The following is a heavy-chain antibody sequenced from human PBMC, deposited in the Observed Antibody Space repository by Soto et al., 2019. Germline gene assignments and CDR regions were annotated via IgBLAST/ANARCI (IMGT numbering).Heavy chain of an antibody. CDR3: ATCSGVSCEWFDS. Sequence: SETLSLTCTVSGGSINNYYWTWIRQSPGRGLEWIGYVYYTGSTNYNPSLKSRVTMSLDKSSNQFSLRLTSVTAADTAVYYCATCSGVSCEWFDSWGQGSLVTVSS. V-gene: IGHV4-59*12. D-gene: IGHD2-15*01. CDR2: VYYTGST. J-gene: IGHJ5*01. CDR1: GGSINNYY.